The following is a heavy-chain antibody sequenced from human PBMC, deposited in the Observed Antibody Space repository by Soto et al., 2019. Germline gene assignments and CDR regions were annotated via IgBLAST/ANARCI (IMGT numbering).Heavy chain of an antibody. V-gene: IGHV1-18*01. D-gene: IGHD1-1*01. J-gene: IGHJ5*02. CDR1: GYTFTSYA. CDR3: AMHLPGGNEEPGFDP. CDR2: VSPYNGYT. Sequence: QVQLLQSGGEVKEPGASVKVSCKTSGYTFTSYAISWVRQAPGQGLEWLGWVSPYNGYTSYAQRFQSRLTMATDTSKRTVCMDLRALTSDDTGVFYSAMHLPGGNEEPGFDPWGQGAQVVVS.